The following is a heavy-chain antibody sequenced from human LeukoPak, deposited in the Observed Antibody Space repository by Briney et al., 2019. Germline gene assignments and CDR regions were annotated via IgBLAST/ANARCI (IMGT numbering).Heavy chain of an antibody. CDR2: ISPSGGNT. V-gene: IGHV3-48*01. D-gene: IGHD6-19*01. CDR1: GFIFAGYT. Sequence: GGSLRVSCAGSGFIFAGYTMNWVRQAPGKGVQWLAYISPSGGNTLYADSVKGRFTISRDNVKNVVSLQMNGLTPEDTALYYCASRRSGWPNDAFDIWGQGTMVTVTS. J-gene: IGHJ3*02. CDR3: ASRRSGWPNDAFDI.